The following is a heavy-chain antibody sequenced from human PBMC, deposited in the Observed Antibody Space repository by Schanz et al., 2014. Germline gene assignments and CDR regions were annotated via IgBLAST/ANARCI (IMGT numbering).Heavy chain of an antibody. Sequence: EVQLVQSGGGLVQPGGSLRLSCAASGFTFSSHWMHWVRQDPGKGLVWVARINSVGSNTDYADSVTGRFTISRDNAKNTLYLQMNALRAEDTAVYYDARKMKLGVYGGSGHDSLDIWGQGTMVTVSS. CDR1: GFTFSSHW. D-gene: IGHD2-15*01. CDR2: INSVGSNT. V-gene: IGHV3-74*02. J-gene: IGHJ3*02. CDR3: ARKMKLGVYGGSGHDSLDI.